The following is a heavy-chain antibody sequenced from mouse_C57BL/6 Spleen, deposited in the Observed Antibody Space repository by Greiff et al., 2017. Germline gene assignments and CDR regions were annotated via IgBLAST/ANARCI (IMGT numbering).Heavy chain of an antibody. Sequence: EVQLQESGGGLVQPGGSLSLSCAASGFTFTDYYMSWVRQPPGKALEWLGFIRNKANGYTTEYSASVKGRFTISRDNSQSILYLQMNALRAEDSATYYCARLTGSYWYFDVWGTGTTVTVSS. D-gene: IGHD1-1*01. CDR3: ARLTGSYWYFDV. CDR1: GFTFTDYY. J-gene: IGHJ1*03. CDR2: IRNKANGYTT. V-gene: IGHV7-3*01.